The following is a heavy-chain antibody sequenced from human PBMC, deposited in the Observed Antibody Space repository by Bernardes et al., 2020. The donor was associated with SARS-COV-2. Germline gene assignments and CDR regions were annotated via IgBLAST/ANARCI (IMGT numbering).Heavy chain of an antibody. D-gene: IGHD3-3*01. V-gene: IGHV1-24*01. CDR1: GSTLSFFS. CDR3: AILVRGGAFDA. J-gene: IGHJ3*01. CDR2: YNPADGET. Sequence: KAFCKVSGSTLSFFSIHWVRQTPGQGLEWIGGYNPADGETMFAQNLQGRATMSEDTSTDTAYMELTSLKSEDTATYYCAILVRGGAFDAWGQGTKVTVS.